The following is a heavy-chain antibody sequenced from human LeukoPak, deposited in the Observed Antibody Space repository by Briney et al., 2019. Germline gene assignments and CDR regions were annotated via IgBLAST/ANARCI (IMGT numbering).Heavy chain of an antibody. J-gene: IGHJ4*02. Sequence: GGSLRLSCVASGFDFSSYAMTWVRQAPGRGLEWVSTIGAYAARTYYADSVKGRFTTSRENSKSTLSLQMNSLRAEDTAVYYCANGKSEYSGGWPRGTFWGQGTLVTVSS. D-gene: IGHD6-19*01. CDR2: IGAYAART. CDR3: ANGKSEYSGGWPRGTF. CDR1: GFDFSSYA. V-gene: IGHV3-23*01.